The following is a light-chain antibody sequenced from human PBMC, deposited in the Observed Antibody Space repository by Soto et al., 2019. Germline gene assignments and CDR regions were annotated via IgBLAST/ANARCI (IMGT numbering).Light chain of an antibody. V-gene: IGKV3-15*01. Sequence: EIVMTQSPATLSVSPGERATLSCRASQSVSINLAWYQQKPGQAPRLLIYGASSRATGIPARFSGSGSGTEFSLTISGLQSEDSAVYFCQQYNNWPRTFGQGTKVEVK. CDR2: GAS. CDR1: QSVSIN. CDR3: QQYNNWPRT. J-gene: IGKJ1*01.